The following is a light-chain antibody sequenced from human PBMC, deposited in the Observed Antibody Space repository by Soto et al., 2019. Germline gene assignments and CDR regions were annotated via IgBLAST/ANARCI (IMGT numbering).Light chain of an antibody. J-gene: IGLJ1*01. CDR1: SNDVGAYDY. Sequence: QSALTQPASVSGSPGQSITIFCTGTSNDVGAYDYDSWYQHHPGKAPKLIIYDVRNRPSGVSNRFSASKSGNTASLIISGLQAEDDADYYCSSYTSSASYVFGNGTKLTVL. CDR3: SSYTSSASYV. CDR2: DVR. V-gene: IGLV2-14*01.